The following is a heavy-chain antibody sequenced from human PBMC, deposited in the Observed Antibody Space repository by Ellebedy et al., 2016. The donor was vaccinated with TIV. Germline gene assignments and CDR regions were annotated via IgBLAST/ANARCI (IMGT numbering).Heavy chain of an antibody. Sequence: GGSLRLSCAASGFSFRSYWMSWVRQAPGKGLEWVANIYKDGSDHNYVASVKGRFTISRDNANNSLFLKMNSLRAEDTAVYYCARRGSYGDYAVQVNSWFDPWGRGTLVTVSS. CDR1: GFSFRSYW. V-gene: IGHV3-7*01. CDR2: IYKDGSDH. D-gene: IGHD4-17*01. CDR3: ARRGSYGDYAVQVNSWFDP. J-gene: IGHJ5*02.